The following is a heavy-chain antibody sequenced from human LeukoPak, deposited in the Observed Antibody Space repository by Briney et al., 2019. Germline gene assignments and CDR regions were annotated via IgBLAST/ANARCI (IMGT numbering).Heavy chain of an antibody. V-gene: IGHV3-23*01. CDR3: AKRTTDY. Sequence: GGSLRLSCAASGFNFTTSAMSRVRQTPGKGLEWVSTISGSGGSTYYADSVRGRFTISRDTSKNTLFLQMNSLRVEDTALYYCAKRTTDYWGRGTLVTVSS. CDR1: GFNFTTSA. J-gene: IGHJ4*02. D-gene: IGHD1-7*01. CDR2: ISGSGGST.